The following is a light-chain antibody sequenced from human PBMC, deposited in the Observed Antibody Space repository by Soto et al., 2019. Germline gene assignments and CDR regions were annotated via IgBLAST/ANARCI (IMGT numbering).Light chain of an antibody. V-gene: IGKV1-27*01. J-gene: IGKJ3*01. Sequence: DIQMTQSPSSLSASVGDRVTITCRASQGISNYLAWYQQKPGKVPKLLIYDASTLQIGVPSRFSGSGSGTDFTLTIRSLQPEDVATYYYQQHNSAPFTFGPGTKVDIK. CDR1: QGISNY. CDR2: DAS. CDR3: QQHNSAPFT.